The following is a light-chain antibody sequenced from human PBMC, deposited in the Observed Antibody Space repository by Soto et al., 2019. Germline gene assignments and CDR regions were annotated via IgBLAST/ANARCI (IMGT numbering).Light chain of an antibody. Sequence: EIVMTQSPATLSVSPGERAALTCRASQSISSELAWYQQKPGQPPRLLIYGASTRATGVPARFTGSGSGSDFTLTISGLQSEDFAVYYCRQGHNWPLTFGQGTSLEI. CDR3: RQGHNWPLT. V-gene: IGKV3-15*01. CDR2: GAS. CDR1: QSISSE. J-gene: IGKJ2*01.